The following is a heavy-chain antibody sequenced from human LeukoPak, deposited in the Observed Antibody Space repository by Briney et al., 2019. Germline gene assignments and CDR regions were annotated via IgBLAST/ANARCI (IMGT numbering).Heavy chain of an antibody. CDR1: GYTFTSYD. Sequence: ASVKVSCKASGYTFTSYDINWVRQATGQGLEWMGWMNPNSGSTGYAQKFQGRVTMTRNTSISTAYMELSSLRSEDTAVYYCASSKAYYDFWSGYYRSDYYYYGMDVWGQGTTVTVSS. J-gene: IGHJ6*02. V-gene: IGHV1-8*01. CDR2: MNPNSGST. CDR3: ASSKAYYDFWSGYYRSDYYYYGMDV. D-gene: IGHD3-3*01.